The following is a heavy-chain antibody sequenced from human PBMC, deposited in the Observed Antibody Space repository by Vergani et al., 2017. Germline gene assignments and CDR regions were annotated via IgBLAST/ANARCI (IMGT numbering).Heavy chain of an antibody. CDR1: GFTFSSYG. D-gene: IGHD2-15*01. CDR3: AKEKFPGYCSGGSCYSFDY. CDR2: ISYDGSNK. J-gene: IGHJ4*02. V-gene: IGHV3-30*18. Sequence: QVQLVESGGGVVQPGRSLRLSCAASGFTFSSYGMHWVRQAPGKGLEWVAVISYDGSNKYYADSVKGRFTISRDNAKNSLYLQMNSLRAEDTALYYCAKEKFPGYCSGGSCYSFDYWGQGTLVTVSS.